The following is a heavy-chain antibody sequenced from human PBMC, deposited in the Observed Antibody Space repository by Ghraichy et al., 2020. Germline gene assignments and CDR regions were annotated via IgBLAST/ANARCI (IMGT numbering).Heavy chain of an antibody. Sequence: SETLSLTCTVSGGSVSSGSYYWSWIRQPPGKGLEWIGYIYYSGSTNYNPSLKSRVTISVDTSKNQFSLKLSSVTAADTAVYYCARGPQYYYDSSGYYLGTRLWFFDLWGRGHLVTGSS. CDR1: GGSVSSGSYY. CDR2: IYYSGST. V-gene: IGHV4-61*01. D-gene: IGHD3-22*01. J-gene: IGHJ2*01. CDR3: ARGPQYYYDSSGYYLGTRLWFFDL.